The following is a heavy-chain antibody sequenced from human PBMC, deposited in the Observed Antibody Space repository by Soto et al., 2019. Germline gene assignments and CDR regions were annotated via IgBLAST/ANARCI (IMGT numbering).Heavy chain of an antibody. CDR2: INHSGST. Sequence: SETLSLPCAVYGGSFSGYYWSWIRQPPGKGLEWIGEINHSGSTNYNPSLKSRVTISVDTSKNQFSLKLSSVTAADTAVYYCARLPGRQRTVRGVIIRAFDIWGQGTMVTV. V-gene: IGHV4-34*01. D-gene: IGHD3-10*01. J-gene: IGHJ3*02. CDR1: GGSFSGYY. CDR3: ARLPGRQRTVRGVIIRAFDI.